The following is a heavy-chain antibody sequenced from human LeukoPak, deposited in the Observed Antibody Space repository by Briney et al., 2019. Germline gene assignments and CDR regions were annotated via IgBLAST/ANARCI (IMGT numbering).Heavy chain of an antibody. D-gene: IGHD3-22*01. J-gene: IGHJ4*02. CDR1: GGSFSGYY. CDR2: INHSGST. V-gene: IGHV4-34*01. CDR3: ARGKGYYYDSSGYFGFDY. Sequence: SETLSLTCAVYGGSFSGYYWSWIRQPPGKGLEWIWEINHSGSTNYNPSLKSRVTISVDTSKNQFSLKLSSVTAADTAVYYCARGKGYYYDSSGYFGFDYWGQGTLVTVSS.